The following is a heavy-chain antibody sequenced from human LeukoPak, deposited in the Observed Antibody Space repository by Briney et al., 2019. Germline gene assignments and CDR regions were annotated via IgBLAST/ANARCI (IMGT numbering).Heavy chain of an antibody. J-gene: IGHJ4*02. CDR1: GGSFSGYY. D-gene: IGHD3-10*01. CDR3: ARVSSWLLWSIDY. V-gene: IGHV4-34*01. CDR2: INHSGST. Sequence: SETLSLTCAVYGGSFSGYYWSWIRQPPGKGLEWIGEINHSGSTNYSPSLKSRVTISVDTSKNQFSLKLSSVTAADTAVYYCARVSSWLLWSIDYWGQGTLVTVSS.